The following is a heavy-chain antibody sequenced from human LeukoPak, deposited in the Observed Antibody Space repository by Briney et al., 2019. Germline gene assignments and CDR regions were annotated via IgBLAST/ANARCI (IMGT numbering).Heavy chain of an antibody. Sequence: PGGSLRLSCAASGFTFSSYSMNWVRQAPGKGLEWVSSISSSSSYIYYADSVKGRFTISRDNAKNSLYLQMNSLRAEDTAVYYCARDRTYYYDSSGFVRDAFDIWGQGTMVTVSS. J-gene: IGHJ3*02. CDR2: ISSSSSYI. CDR1: GFTFSSYS. CDR3: ARDRTYYYDSSGFVRDAFDI. V-gene: IGHV3-21*01. D-gene: IGHD3-22*01.